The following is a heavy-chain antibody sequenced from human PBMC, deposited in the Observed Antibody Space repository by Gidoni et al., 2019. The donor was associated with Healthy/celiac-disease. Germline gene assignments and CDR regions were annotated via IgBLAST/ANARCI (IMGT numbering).Heavy chain of an antibody. CDR2: IDPSDSYT. D-gene: IGHD3-3*01. V-gene: IGHV5-10-1*01. J-gene: IGHJ2*01. Sequence: ISGKGLEWMGRIDPSDSYTNFSPSFQGHVTTSADKSISTAYLQLSSLKASDTAMYYCAREEKDNYDFWSGGSYWYFDLWGRGTLVTVSS. CDR3: AREEKDNYDFWSGGSYWYFDL.